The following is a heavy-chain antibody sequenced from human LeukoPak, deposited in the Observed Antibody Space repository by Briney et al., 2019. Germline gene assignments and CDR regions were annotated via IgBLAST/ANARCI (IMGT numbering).Heavy chain of an antibody. CDR1: GFTFINYG. CDR2: IRYDGSNK. D-gene: IGHD6-19*01. J-gene: IGHJ3*02. V-gene: IGHV3-30*02. CDR3: AKLPDGYSSGSDAFDI. Sequence: GGSLRLSCAASGFTFINYGMHWVRQAPGEGLEWVAFIRYDGSNKYYADSVKGRFTISRDNSKNTLYLQMNSLRAEDTAVYYCAKLPDGYSSGSDAFDIWGQGTMVTVSS.